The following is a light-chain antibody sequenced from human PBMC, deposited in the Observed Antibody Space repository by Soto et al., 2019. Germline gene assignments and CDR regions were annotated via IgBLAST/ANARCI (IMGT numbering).Light chain of an antibody. J-gene: IGLJ2*01. V-gene: IGLV1-47*01. CDR3: AAWDDSLSGLGV. Sequence: QSVLTQPPSASGTPGQRVTISCSGSSSSIGSNYVYWYQQLPGTAPKLLIYRNNQRPSGVPDRFSGSKSGTSASLAISGLRSEDEADYYCAAWDDSLSGLGVFGGGTKVTVL. CDR2: RNN. CDR1: SSSIGSNY.